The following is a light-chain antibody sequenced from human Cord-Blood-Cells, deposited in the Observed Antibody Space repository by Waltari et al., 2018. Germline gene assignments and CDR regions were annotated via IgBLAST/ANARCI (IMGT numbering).Light chain of an antibody. CDR1: KLGAKY. V-gene: IGLV3-1*01. CDR2: QDS. CDR3: QAWDSSTHV. Sequence: SYELTQPPSVSVSPGQTASITCSGDKLGAKYACWYQQKPGQSPVLVIYQDSKRPSGLRERFSGSNSGNTATLTISGTQAMDEADYYCQAWDSSTHVFGTGTKVTVL. J-gene: IGLJ1*01.